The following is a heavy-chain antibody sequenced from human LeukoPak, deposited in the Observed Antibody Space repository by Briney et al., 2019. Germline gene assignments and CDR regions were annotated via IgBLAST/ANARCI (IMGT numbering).Heavy chain of an antibody. J-gene: IGHJ6*02. CDR3: ASLSGRATSYYYGMDV. CDR1: GGSLSSSNW. Sequence: SGTLSLTCAVSGGSLSSSNWWSWVRQPPGKGLEWIGEIYHSGSTNYNPSLKSRVTISVDKSKNQFSLKLSSVTAADTAVYYCASLSGRATSYYYGMDVWGQGTTVTVSS. V-gene: IGHV4-4*02. D-gene: IGHD1-26*01. CDR2: IYHSGST.